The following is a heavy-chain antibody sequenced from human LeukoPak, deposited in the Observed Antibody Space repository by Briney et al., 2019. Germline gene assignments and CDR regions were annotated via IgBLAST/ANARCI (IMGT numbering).Heavy chain of an antibody. V-gene: IGHV3-30*18. CDR1: GFTFSSYG. CDR3: AKGPRGLNYYYHGMDV. D-gene: IGHD3-10*01. CDR2: ISYDGSNK. J-gene: IGHJ6*02. Sequence: PGGSLRLSCAASGFTFSSYGMHWVRQAPSKGLEWVAVISYDGSNKYYADSVKGRFTISRDNSKNTLYLQMNSLRAEDTAVYYCAKGPRGLNYYYHGMDVWGQGTTVTVSS.